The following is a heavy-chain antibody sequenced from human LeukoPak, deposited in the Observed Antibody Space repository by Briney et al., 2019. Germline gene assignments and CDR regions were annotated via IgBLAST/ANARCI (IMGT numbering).Heavy chain of an antibody. V-gene: IGHV4-59*11. CDR1: GGSISSHY. CDR3: ARGGTTVTPGLLWFDP. J-gene: IGHJ5*02. D-gene: IGHD4-17*01. CDR2: IYYSGST. Sequence: SSETLSLTCTVSGGSISSHYWSWIRQPPGKGLEWIGYIYYSGSTKYNPSLKSRVTISVDTSKNQFSLKLSSVTAADTAVYYCARGGTTVTPGLLWFDPWGQGTLVTVSS.